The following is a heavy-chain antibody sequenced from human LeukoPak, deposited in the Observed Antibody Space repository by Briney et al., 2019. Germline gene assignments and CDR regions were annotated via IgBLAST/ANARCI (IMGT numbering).Heavy chain of an antibody. CDR2: MNPNSGNT. V-gene: IGHV1-8*01. Sequence: GASVKVSCKASGYTFTSYDINWVRQATGQGLEWMGWMNPNSGNTGSAQKFQGRVTMTWNTSISTAYMELSSLRPEDTALYYCAKHMRATNTYSFFGLDVWGQGTTVTVSS. J-gene: IGHJ6*02. CDR3: AKHMRATNTYSFFGLDV. CDR1: GYTFTSYD. D-gene: IGHD1-26*01.